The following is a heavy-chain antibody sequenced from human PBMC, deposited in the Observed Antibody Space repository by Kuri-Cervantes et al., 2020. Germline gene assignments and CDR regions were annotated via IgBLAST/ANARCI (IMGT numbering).Heavy chain of an antibody. CDR1: GYTFTSYG. Sequence: ASVKVSCKASGYTFTSYGISWVRQAPGQGLEWMGWINPNSGGTNYAQKFQGWVTMTRDTSISTAYMELSSLRSEDTAVYYCARERGQTSYFDYWGQGTLVTVSS. CDR2: INPNSGGT. CDR3: ARERGQTSYFDY. D-gene: IGHD3-16*01. V-gene: IGHV1-2*04. J-gene: IGHJ4*02.